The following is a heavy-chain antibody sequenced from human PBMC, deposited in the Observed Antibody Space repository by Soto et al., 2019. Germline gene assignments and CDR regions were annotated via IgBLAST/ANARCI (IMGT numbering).Heavy chain of an antibody. V-gene: IGHV6-1*01. CDR1: GDSVSSNSAA. D-gene: IGHD6-19*01. CDR2: TYYRSKWYN. CDR3: TNSGWDYYYGMDV. J-gene: IGHJ6*02. Sequence: SQTLSLTCAISGDSVSSNSAAWNWIRQSPSSGLEWLGRTYYRSKWYNDYAVSVKSRITINPDTSKNQFSLQLNSVTPEDTAVYYCTNSGWDYYYGMDVWGQGTTVTVSS.